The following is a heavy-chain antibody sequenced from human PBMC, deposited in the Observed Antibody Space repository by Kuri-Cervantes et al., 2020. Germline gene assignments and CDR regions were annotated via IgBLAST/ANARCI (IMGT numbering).Heavy chain of an antibody. CDR2: ISYDGSNK. CDR3: ASLGTLGDSSAYR. V-gene: IGHV3-30-3*01. J-gene: IGHJ4*02. D-gene: IGHD3-22*01. CDR1: GFTFSSYA. Sequence: GGSLRLSCAASGFTFSSYAMHWVRQAPGKGLEWVAVISYDGSNKYYADSVKGRFTISRDNSKNSLYLQMNSLRAEDTAVYYCASLGTLGDSSAYRWGQGNQV.